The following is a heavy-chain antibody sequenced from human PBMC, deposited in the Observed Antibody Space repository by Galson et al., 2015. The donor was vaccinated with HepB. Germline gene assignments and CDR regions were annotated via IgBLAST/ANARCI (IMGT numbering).Heavy chain of an antibody. V-gene: IGHV4-39*02. Sequence: ETLSLTCTVSGGSISSSSYYWGWIRQPPGKGLEWIGTIYYSGSTYYNPSLKSRVTISVDTSKNQFSLKLTSVTAADTAAYYCARDRRDGYDNYRLDYWGPGILVTVSS. CDR1: GGSISSSSYY. CDR2: IYYSGST. D-gene: IGHD5-24*01. J-gene: IGHJ4*02. CDR3: ARDRRDGYDNYRLDY.